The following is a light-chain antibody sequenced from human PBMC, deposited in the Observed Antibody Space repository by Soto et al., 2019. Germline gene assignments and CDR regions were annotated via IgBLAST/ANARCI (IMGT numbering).Light chain of an antibody. CDR1: QSVSTSY. Sequence: EIVLTQSPGTLSLSPGERATLSCRASQSVSTSYLAWYQQKPGQAPRLIIYGASSSDTAIPDRFSGSGSARDFDLAVSRWENADFTVDYCQEFGGYSRTFGQGTKVDIK. V-gene: IGKV3-20*01. J-gene: IGKJ1*01. CDR2: GAS. CDR3: QEFGGYSRT.